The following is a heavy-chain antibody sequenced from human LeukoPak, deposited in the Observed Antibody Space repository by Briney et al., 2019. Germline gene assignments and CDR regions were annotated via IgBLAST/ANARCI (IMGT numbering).Heavy chain of an antibody. CDR3: ARHNPEYSGYDLVGYYFDY. CDR2: IYYSGST. J-gene: IGHJ4*02. Sequence: SETLSLTCIVSGYSISSDYFWGLVRQPPGKGLEWIGSIYYSGSTYYNPSLKSRVTISVDTSKNQFSLKLSSVTAADTAVYYCARHNPEYSGYDLVGYYFDYWGQGTLVTVSS. D-gene: IGHD5-12*01. CDR1: GYSISSDYF. V-gene: IGHV4-38-2*02.